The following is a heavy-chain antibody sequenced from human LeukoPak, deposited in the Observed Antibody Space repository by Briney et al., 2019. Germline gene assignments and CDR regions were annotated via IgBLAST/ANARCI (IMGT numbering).Heavy chain of an antibody. V-gene: IGHV3-21*01. CDR2: LTSTSNYI. D-gene: IGHD3-10*01. Sequence: ETLSLTCTVSGGSISSYYWSWVRQAPGKGLEWVSSLTSTSNYIYYADSVKGRFTISRDNAKNSLYLQMNSLRAEDTAVYYCARCRLWGAEFHAFDIWGQGTTVTVSS. CDR3: ARCRLWGAEFHAFDI. J-gene: IGHJ3*02. CDR1: GGSISSYY.